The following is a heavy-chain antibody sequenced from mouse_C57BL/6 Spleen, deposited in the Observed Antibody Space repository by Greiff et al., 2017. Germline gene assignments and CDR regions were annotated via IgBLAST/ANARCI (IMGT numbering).Heavy chain of an antibody. J-gene: IGHJ2*01. V-gene: IGHV1-76*01. Sequence: QVQLQQSGAELVRPGASVKLSCKASGYTFTDYYINWVKQRPGQGLEWIARIYPGSGNTYYNEKFKGKATLTAEKSSSTAYMQLSSLTAEDSAVYFCARTDGYYSYYFDYWGQGTTLTVSA. CDR3: ARTDGYYSYYFDY. CDR1: GYTFTDYY. CDR2: IYPGSGNT. D-gene: IGHD2-3*01.